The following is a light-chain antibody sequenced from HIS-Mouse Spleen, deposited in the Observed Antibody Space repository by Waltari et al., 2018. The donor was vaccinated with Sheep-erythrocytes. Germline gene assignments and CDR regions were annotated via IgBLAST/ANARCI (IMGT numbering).Light chain of an antibody. V-gene: IGKV1-39*01. CDR3: QQSYSTPPLT. J-gene: IGKJ4*01. CDR2: AAF. Sequence: DIQMIQPPSPLSASVGDRVTITSRASQSISSYLNWYQQKPGKAPKPLIYAAFSLQSGVPSRFSGSGSGTDFTLTISSLQPEDFATYYCQQSYSTPPLTFGGGTKVEIK. CDR1: QSISSY.